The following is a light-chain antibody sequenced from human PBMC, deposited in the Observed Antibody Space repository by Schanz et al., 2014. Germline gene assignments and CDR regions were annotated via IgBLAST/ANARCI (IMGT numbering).Light chain of an antibody. CDR3: QQYGYSPRT. V-gene: IGKV3-20*01. Sequence: EIVMTQTPGTLSLSPGERATLSCRASQSIPFTYLAWYHQKTGQPPRLLIYGASTRATGIPDRFSGSGSGTGSGTDFTLTISRLEPEDFGVYYCQQYGYSPRTFGQGTRVEIK. J-gene: IGKJ1*01. CDR1: QSIPFTY. CDR2: GAS.